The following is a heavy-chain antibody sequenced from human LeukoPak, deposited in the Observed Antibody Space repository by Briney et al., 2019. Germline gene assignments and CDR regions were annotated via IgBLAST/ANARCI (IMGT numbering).Heavy chain of an antibody. CDR3: ARDEGYSYGYYYYYGMDV. CDR2: IWYDGSNK. Sequence: GGSLRLSCAASGFTFSSYGMHWVRQAPGKGLEWVAVIWYDGSNKYYADSVKGRFTISRDNCKNTLYLQMNSLRAEDTAVYYCARDEGYSYGYYYYYGMDVWGQGTTVTVSS. CDR1: GFTFSSYG. J-gene: IGHJ6*02. D-gene: IGHD5-18*01. V-gene: IGHV3-33*01.